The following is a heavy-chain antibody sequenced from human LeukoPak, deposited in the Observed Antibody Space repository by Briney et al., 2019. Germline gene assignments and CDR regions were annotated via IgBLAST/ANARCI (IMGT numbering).Heavy chain of an antibody. CDR3: ATPLDYYDSSGYHQGGD. CDR2: IKEDGTKK. D-gene: IGHD3-22*01. J-gene: IGHJ4*02. Sequence: GGSLRLSCAASGFTFSSYWMSWVRQAPGKGLEWVANIKEDGTKKNYVDSVKGRFTISRDNAKNSLYLQMNSLRAEDTAVYYCATPLDYYDSSGYHQGGDWGQGTLVTVSS. V-gene: IGHV3-7*03. CDR1: GFTFSSYW.